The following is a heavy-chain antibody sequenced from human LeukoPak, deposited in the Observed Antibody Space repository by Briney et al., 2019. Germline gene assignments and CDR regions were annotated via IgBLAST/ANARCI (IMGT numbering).Heavy chain of an antibody. D-gene: IGHD3-22*01. V-gene: IGHV3-7*01. CDR2: IKQDGSEK. CDR3: AREYGITMIVLAPGDFDI. J-gene: IGHJ3*02. CDR1: GFTFSSYW. Sequence: AGGSLRLSCAASGFTFSSYWMSWVRQAPGKGLEWVANIKQDGSEKYYVDSVKGRFTISRDNAKNSLYLQMNSLRAEDTAVYYCAREYGITMIVLAPGDFDIWGQGTMVTVSS.